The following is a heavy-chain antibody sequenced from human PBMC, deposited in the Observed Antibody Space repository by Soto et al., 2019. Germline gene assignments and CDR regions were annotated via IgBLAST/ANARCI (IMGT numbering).Heavy chain of an antibody. J-gene: IGHJ6*02. CDR2: ISGSGGST. Sequence: PGGSLRLSCAASGFTFSSYAMSWVRQAPGKGLEWVSAISGSGGSTYYADSVKGRFTISSDNSKNTLYLQMNSLRAEDTAVYYCAKCPKWCSSSSGRYYYYGMDVWGQGATVTVSS. CDR1: GFTFSSYA. D-gene: IGHD6-6*01. CDR3: AKCPKWCSSSSGRYYYYGMDV. V-gene: IGHV3-23*01.